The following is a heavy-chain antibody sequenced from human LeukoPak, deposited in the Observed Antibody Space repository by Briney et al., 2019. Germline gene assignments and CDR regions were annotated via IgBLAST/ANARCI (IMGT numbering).Heavy chain of an antibody. J-gene: IGHJ4*02. CDR3: VKDRRGTGIVGDYYVDY. D-gene: IGHD1-26*01. CDR2: ISGSSGST. V-gene: IGHV3-23*01. Sequence: GGSLRLSCAASGFTFSNYAMSWVRQAPGKGLEWVSVISGSSGSTYYADSVKGRFTISRDNFKNTLYLQMNSLRAEDAAIYYCVKDRRGTGIVGDYYVDYWGQGTLVTVSS. CDR1: GFTFSNYA.